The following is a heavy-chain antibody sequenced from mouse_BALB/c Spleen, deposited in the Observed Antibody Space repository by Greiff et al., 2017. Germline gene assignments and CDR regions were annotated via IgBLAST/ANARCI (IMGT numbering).Heavy chain of an antibody. Sequence: LQQSGGGLVKPGGSLKLSCAASGFTFSSYTMSWVRQTPEKRLEWVATISSGGSYSYYPDSVKGRFTISRDNAKNTLYLQMSSLKSEDTAMYYCTRGYYGNYSWFAYWGQGTLVTVSA. CDR1: GFTFSSYT. D-gene: IGHD2-1*01. J-gene: IGHJ3*01. CDR2: ISSGGSYS. V-gene: IGHV5-6-4*01. CDR3: TRGYYGNYSWFAY.